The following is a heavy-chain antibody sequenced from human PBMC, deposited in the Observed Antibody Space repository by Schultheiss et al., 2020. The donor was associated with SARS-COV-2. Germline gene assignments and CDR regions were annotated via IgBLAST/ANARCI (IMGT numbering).Heavy chain of an antibody. D-gene: IGHD1-26*01. CDR3: ARDNGGSYPYYYYYGMDV. CDR1: GGSISSYY. J-gene: IGHJ6*02. V-gene: IGHV4-4*07. Sequence: GSLRLSCTVSGGSISSYYWSWIRQPAGKGLEWIGRIYTSGSTNYNPSLKSRVTMSVDTSKNQFSLKLSSVTAADTAVYYCARDNGGSYPYYYYYGMDVWGQGTTVTVSS. CDR2: IYTSGST.